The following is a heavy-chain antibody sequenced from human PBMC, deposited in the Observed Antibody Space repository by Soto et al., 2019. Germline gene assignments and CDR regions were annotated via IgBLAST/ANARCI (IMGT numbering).Heavy chain of an antibody. V-gene: IGHV1-18*04. CDR3: ARGGQKNVYTSIGP. CDR1: TETFTSYA. J-gene: IGHJ5*02. Sequence: ASVKVSCKASTETFTSYAIPWVRQAPGQGLEWMGWISTYNGNTNTYHKKKFQGRFTMTSDSAANTAYMELRSLTPDDTAVYYCARGGQKNVYTSIGPWGQGTLVTVSS. D-gene: IGHD1-1*01. CDR2: ISTYNGNTNT.